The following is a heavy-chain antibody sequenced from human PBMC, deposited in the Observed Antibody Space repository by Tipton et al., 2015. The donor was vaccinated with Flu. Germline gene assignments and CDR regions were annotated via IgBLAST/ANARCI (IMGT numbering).Heavy chain of an antibody. CDR1: GYSINSGYF. J-gene: IGHJ4*02. V-gene: IGHV4-38-2*02. D-gene: IGHD3-10*01. CDR3: ARLTYYYGSGTSGC. CDR2: MSHSGRT. Sequence: LRLSCTVSGYSINSGYFWGWIRQPPGKGLEWIGSMSHSGRTYYNPSLKSRVTISADTWKTQFSLKLGSVTAADTAVYYCARLTYYYGSGTSGCWGQGTLLTVSS.